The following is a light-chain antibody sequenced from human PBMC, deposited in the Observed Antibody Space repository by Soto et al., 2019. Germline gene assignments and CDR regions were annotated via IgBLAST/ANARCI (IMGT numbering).Light chain of an antibody. CDR1: QSLSSSY. V-gene: IGKV3-20*01. Sequence: EIRLTKSLVTLSVSPGERATLSCRASQSLSSSYLAWYQQKPGQAPTLLMYGVSYRATGIPDRFSGGGSGTHFTLTISRLEPEDFAVYYCQQYGGSPPITFGQGTRLEIK. CDR3: QQYGGSPPIT. CDR2: GVS. J-gene: IGKJ5*01.